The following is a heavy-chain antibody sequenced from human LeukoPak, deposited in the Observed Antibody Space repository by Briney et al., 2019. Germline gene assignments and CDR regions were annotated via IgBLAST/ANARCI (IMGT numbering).Heavy chain of an antibody. Sequence: QTGGSLRLSCAASGFTFSSNAMHWVRQAPGKGLEWVALISYDESNKYYADSVKGRFTISRDNSKNTLYLQMNSLRPEDTAVYYCARDAKYCSSISCYTDYWGQGILVTVSS. CDR3: ARDAKYCSSISCYTDY. J-gene: IGHJ4*02. CDR1: GFTFSSNA. V-gene: IGHV3-30-3*01. CDR2: ISYDESNK. D-gene: IGHD2-2*02.